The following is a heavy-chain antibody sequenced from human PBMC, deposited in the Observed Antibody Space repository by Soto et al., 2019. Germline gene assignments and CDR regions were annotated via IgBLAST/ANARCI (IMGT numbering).Heavy chain of an antibody. Sequence: GGSLRLSCWVSVYDFRTYSMNWVRQAPGQGLEWIAYVSLDSDTIQYADSVKGRFTISRDDAENSLYLQMDSLRDEDTATYYCARLYYDYVWGQGTMVTVSS. CDR3: ARLYYDYV. CDR1: VYDFRTYS. V-gene: IGHV3-48*02. J-gene: IGHJ3*01. D-gene: IGHD3-3*01. CDR2: VSLDSDTI.